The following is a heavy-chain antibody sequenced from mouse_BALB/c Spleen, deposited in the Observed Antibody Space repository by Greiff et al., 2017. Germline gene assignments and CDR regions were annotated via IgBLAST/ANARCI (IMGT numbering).Heavy chain of an antibody. Sequence: VQLQQPGAELVRPGASVKLSCKASGYTFTSYWINWVKQRPGQGLEWIGNIYPSDSYTNYNQKFKDKATLTVDKSSSTAYMQLSSPTSEDSAVYYCTRSGDGSSYGWFAYWGQGTLVTVSA. CDR1: GYTFTSYW. D-gene: IGHD1-1*01. V-gene: IGHV1-69*02. CDR2: IYPSDSYT. J-gene: IGHJ3*01. CDR3: TRSGDGSSYGWFAY.